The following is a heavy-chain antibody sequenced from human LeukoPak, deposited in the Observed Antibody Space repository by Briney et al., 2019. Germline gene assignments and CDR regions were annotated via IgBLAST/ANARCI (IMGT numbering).Heavy chain of an antibody. CDR1: GFTFSSYA. J-gene: IGHJ4*02. D-gene: IGHD1-26*01. Sequence: PGGSLRLSCAASGFTFSSYAMSWVRQAPGKGLEWVSAISGSGSSTYYADSVKGRFTISRDNSKNTLYLQMNSLRAEDTAVYYCGRARSQGGNYYFFDYWGPGTLVTVSS. CDR3: GRARSQGGNYYFFDY. V-gene: IGHV3-23*01. CDR2: ISGSGSST.